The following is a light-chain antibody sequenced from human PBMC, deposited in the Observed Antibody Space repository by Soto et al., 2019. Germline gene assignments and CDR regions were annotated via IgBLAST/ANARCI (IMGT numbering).Light chain of an antibody. CDR1: SSDVGSYNR. Sequence: QSALTQPPSVSGSPGQSVTISCTGTSSDVGSYNRVSWYQQPPGTAPKLMIYEVSNRPSGVPDRFSGSKSGNTASLTVSGLQAEDEADYYCTSYTTSNTGVFGGGTKLTVL. CDR3: TSYTTSNTGV. V-gene: IGLV2-18*02. CDR2: EVS. J-gene: IGLJ3*02.